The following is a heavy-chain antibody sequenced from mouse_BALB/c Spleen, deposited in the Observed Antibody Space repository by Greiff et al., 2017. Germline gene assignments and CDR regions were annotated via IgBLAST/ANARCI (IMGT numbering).Heavy chain of an antibody. CDR3: ASLWSSDAY. D-gene: IGHD1-1*02. Sequence: QVQLKESGPGLVAPSQSLSITCTVSGFSLTSYGVHWVRQPPGKGLEWLGVIWAGGSTNYNSALMSRLSISKDNSKSQVFLKMNSLQTDDTAMYYCASLWSSDAYWGQGTLVTVSA. J-gene: IGHJ3*01. CDR1: GFSLTSYG. CDR2: IWAGGST. V-gene: IGHV2-9*02.